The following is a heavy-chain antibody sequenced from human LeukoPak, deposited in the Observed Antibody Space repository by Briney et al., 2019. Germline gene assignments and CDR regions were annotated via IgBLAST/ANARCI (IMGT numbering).Heavy chain of an antibody. D-gene: IGHD3-10*01. CDR2: IYYSGST. CDR3: ARHREEGELLSNNWFDS. Sequence: PSETLSLTCTVSGGSISSTRYYWGWIRQPPGKGLEWIGSIYYSGSTYYNPSLKSRVTMSVHTSKNQFSLKLTSVTAADTAVYYYARHREEGELLSNNWFDSWGQGTLVTVSS. CDR1: GGSISSTRYY. J-gene: IGHJ5*01. V-gene: IGHV4-39*01.